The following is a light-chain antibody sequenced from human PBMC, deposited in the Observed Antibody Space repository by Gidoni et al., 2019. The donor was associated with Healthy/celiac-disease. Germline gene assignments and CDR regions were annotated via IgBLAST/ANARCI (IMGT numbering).Light chain of an antibody. Sequence: DIPMTRSPSTLSASVGDRVTITCRASQSISSWLDWYQQKPGKAPKLLIYDASSLESGVPSRFSGSGSGTEFTLTISSLQPDDFATYYCQQYNSYSPTFGQGTKVEIK. CDR3: QQYNSYSPT. CDR2: DAS. J-gene: IGKJ1*01. CDR1: QSISSW. V-gene: IGKV1-5*01.